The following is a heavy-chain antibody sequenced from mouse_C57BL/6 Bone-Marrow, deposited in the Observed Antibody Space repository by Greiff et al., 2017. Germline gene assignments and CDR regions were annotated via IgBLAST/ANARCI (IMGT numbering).Heavy chain of an antibody. CDR3: GETAKGWDYFDY. D-gene: IGHD3-2*02. J-gene: IGHJ2*01. CDR1: GYTFTSYW. V-gene: IGHV1-69*01. Sequence: QVQLQQPGAELVMPGASVKLSCKASGYTFTSYWMNWVKQRPGQGLEWIGEIDPSDSYTNYNQKFKGKSTLTVDKSSSTAYMQLSSLTSEDSAVYYCGETAKGWDYFDYWGQGTTLTVSS. CDR2: IDPSDSYT.